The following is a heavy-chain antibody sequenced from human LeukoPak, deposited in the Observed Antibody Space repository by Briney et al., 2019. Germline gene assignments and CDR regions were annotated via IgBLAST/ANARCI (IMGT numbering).Heavy chain of an antibody. CDR2: ITNWNGGST. V-gene: IGHV3-20*04. CDR1: GFSFDDYG. CDR3: ARCSRSSTDCYSAFDI. Sequence: GGSLRLSCEASGFSFDDYGMGWVRQSTGKGLEGVSEITNWNGGSTGYADSVRGRFTISRDNAKNSLYLQMNSLRAEDTALYYCARCSRSSTDCYSAFDIWGQGTMVTVSS. D-gene: IGHD2-2*02. J-gene: IGHJ3*02.